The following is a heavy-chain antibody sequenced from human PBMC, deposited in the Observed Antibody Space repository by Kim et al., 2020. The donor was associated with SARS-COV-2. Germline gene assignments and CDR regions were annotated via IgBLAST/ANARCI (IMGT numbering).Heavy chain of an antibody. CDR3: ARVSDSSFAFDY. Sequence: SETLSLTCTVSGGSISSYYWSWIRQPPGKGLEWIGYIYYSGSTNYNPSLKSRVTISVDTSKNQFSLKLSSVTAADTAVYYCARVSDSSFAFDYWGQGTLVTVSS. J-gene: IGHJ4*02. CDR1: GGSISSYY. D-gene: IGHD6-6*01. V-gene: IGHV4-59*13. CDR2: IYYSGST.